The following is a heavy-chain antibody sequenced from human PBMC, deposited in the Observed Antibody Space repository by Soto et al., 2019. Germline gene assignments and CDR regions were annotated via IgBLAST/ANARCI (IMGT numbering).Heavy chain of an antibody. D-gene: IGHD7-27*01. J-gene: IGHJ4*02. Sequence: SGTLSLTCAGYGGSFSGYYWSWIRQPPGKGLEWIGEINHSGSTNYNPSLKSRVTISVDTSKNQFSLKLSSVTAADTAVYYCARGWGRIFDYWGQGTLVTVSS. V-gene: IGHV4-34*01. CDR3: ARGWGRIFDY. CDR2: INHSGST. CDR1: GGSFSGYY.